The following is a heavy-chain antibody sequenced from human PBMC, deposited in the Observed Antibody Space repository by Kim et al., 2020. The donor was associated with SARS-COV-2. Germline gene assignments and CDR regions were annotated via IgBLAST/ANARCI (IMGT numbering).Heavy chain of an antibody. CDR1: GFTFSSYG. V-gene: IGHV3-30*18. Sequence: GGSLRLACAAPGFTFSSYGMHWVRQAPGKGLEWVAVISYDGSNKYYADSVKGRFTISRDNSKNTLYLQMNSLRAEDTAVYYCAKDRGRAYCGGDCSDAFDIWGQGTMVTVSS. D-gene: IGHD2-21*02. J-gene: IGHJ3*02. CDR3: AKDRGRAYCGGDCSDAFDI. CDR2: ISYDGSNK.